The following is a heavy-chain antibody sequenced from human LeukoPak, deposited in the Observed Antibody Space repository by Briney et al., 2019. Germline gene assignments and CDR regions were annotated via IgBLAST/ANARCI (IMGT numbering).Heavy chain of an antibody. CDR1: GYPFTDYG. CDR2: ISAYNSNT. CDR3: ARRFKQDVLGTTMGWFDP. V-gene: IGHV1-18*01. Sequence: GASVKVSCKASGYPFTDYGIGWVRQAPGQGPEWMGWISAYNSNTNYAQKIQGRVTMTTDPSTSTVYMELKSLRSDDTAVYYCARRFKQDVLGTTMGWFDPWGQGTLITVSS. J-gene: IGHJ5*02. D-gene: IGHD1-26*01.